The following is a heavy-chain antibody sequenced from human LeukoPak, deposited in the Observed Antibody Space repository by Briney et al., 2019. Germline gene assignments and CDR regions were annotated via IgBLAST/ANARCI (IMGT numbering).Heavy chain of an antibody. V-gene: IGHV4-39*01. CDR1: GGSISSSSYY. D-gene: IGHD5-12*01. J-gene: IGHJ4*02. Sequence: SETLSLTCTVSGGSISSSSYYWGWIRQPPGKGLEWIGSICYSGSTYYNPSLKSRVTISVDTSKNQFSLKLSSVTAADTAVYYCARQSGSSLTNFDYWGQGTLVTVSS. CDR2: ICYSGST. CDR3: ARQSGSSLTNFDY.